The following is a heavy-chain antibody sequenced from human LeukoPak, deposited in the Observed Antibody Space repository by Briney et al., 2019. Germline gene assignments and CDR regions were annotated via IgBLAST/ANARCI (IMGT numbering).Heavy chain of an antibody. CDR2: IKSKTDGGTR. Sequence: GGSLRLSCAASGFTFSNAWMSGVRQAPGKGREWVGRIKSKTDGGTRDYTAPVKGRFSISRDDSKNTLYLQMNSLKTEDTAVYYCTTGPFDYYGSASYLANGMDVWGQGTTVTVSS. CDR1: GFTFSNAW. D-gene: IGHD3-10*01. CDR3: TTGPFDYYGSASYLANGMDV. J-gene: IGHJ6*02. V-gene: IGHV3-15*01.